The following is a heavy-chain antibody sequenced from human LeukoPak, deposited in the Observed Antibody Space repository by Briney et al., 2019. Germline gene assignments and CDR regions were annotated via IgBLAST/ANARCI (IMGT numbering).Heavy chain of an antibody. CDR1: GFTFTSSA. Sequence: SVKASCKASGFTFTSSAMQWVRQARGQRLEWIGWIVVGSGNTNYAQKFQERVTITRDMSTSTAYMELSSLRSEDTAVYYCAADSGYSSFRRKNGMDVWGQGTTVTVSS. CDR2: IVVGSGNT. D-gene: IGHD5-18*01. J-gene: IGHJ6*02. V-gene: IGHV1-58*02. CDR3: AADSGYSSFRRKNGMDV.